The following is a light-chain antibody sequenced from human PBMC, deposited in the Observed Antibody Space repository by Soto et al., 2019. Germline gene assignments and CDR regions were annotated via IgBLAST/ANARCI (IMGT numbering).Light chain of an antibody. CDR2: KAS. Sequence: DIQMTQSPSTLSASVGDRVTITCRASQSTDSWLAWYQHKPGKAPKLLIFKASTLETGVPSRFSGSGSETEFTLTISSLQPDDSATYYCQPYNSYSRTFGQGTKVDI. CDR3: QPYNSYSRT. CDR1: QSTDSW. J-gene: IGKJ1*01. V-gene: IGKV1-5*03.